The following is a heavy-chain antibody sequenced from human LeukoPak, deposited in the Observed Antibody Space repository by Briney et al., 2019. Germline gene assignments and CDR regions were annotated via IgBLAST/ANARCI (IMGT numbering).Heavy chain of an antibody. CDR3: ASSRYVGARPVNFDY. J-gene: IGHJ4*02. CDR1: GGSISSSNYY. D-gene: IGHD1-26*01. Sequence: SETLSLTCTVSGGSISSSNYYWGWIRQPPGKGLEWIGSIYYSGSTYYSPSLKSRVTISVDTSKNQFSLKLSSVTAADTAVYYCASSRYVGARPVNFDYWGQGTLVTASS. CDR2: IYYSGST. V-gene: IGHV4-39*07.